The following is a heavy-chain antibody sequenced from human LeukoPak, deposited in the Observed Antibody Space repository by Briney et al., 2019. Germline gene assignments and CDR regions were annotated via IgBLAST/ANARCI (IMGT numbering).Heavy chain of an antibody. D-gene: IGHD6-13*01. J-gene: IGHJ5*02. Sequence: GGSLRLSCAVSGFTYRSYAMSRVRQASGKGLEWVSAMSGSVGSTCYADSAKGWFTISRDNSKNTLYMQMISLRAEDTAVYYCAKDQGSVAAAVSWFDPWGQGTLVTVSS. CDR3: AKDQGSVAAAVSWFDP. CDR1: GFTYRSYA. CDR2: MSGSVGST. V-gene: IGHV3-23*01.